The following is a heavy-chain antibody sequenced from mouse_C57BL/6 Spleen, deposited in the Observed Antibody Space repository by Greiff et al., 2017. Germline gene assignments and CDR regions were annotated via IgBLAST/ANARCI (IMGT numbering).Heavy chain of an antibody. Sequence: DVKLVESGPELVKPGASVKIPCKASGYTFTDYNMDWVKQSHGKSLEWSGDINPNNGGTNYNQKFKGKATLTVDKSSSTAYMELRSLTSEDTAVYYCARADYAPFFAYWGQGTLVTVSA. CDR3: ARADYAPFFAY. J-gene: IGHJ3*01. CDR1: GYTFTDYN. V-gene: IGHV1-18*01. CDR2: INPNNGGT. D-gene: IGHD2-4*01.